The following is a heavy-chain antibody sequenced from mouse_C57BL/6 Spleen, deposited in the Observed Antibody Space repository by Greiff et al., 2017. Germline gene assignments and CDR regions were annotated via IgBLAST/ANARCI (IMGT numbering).Heavy chain of an antibody. CDR1: GYAFSSYW. CDR2: IYPGDGDT. Sequence: QVQLKQSGAELVKPGASVKISCKASGYAFSSYWMNWVKQRPGKGLEWIGQIYPGDGDTNYNGKFKGKATLTADKSSSTAYMQLSSLTSEDSAVYFCARNGNSRDYYAMDYWGQGTAVTVSS. V-gene: IGHV1-80*01. J-gene: IGHJ4*01. CDR3: ARNGNSRDYYAMDY. D-gene: IGHD2-1*01.